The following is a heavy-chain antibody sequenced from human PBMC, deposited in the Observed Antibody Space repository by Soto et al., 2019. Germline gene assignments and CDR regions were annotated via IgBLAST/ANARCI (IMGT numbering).Heavy chain of an antibody. CDR2: IIPIFGTA. J-gene: IGHJ6*02. CDR1: GGTFSSYA. Sequence: ASVKVSCKASGGTFSSYAISWLRQAPGQGLEWMGGIIPIFGTANYAQKFQGRVTITADESTSTAYMELSSLRSEDTAVYYCPSYYDSSGYYLPYYYYYGMDVWGQGTTVTVSS. CDR3: PSYYDSSGYYLPYYYYYGMDV. V-gene: IGHV1-69*13. D-gene: IGHD3-22*01.